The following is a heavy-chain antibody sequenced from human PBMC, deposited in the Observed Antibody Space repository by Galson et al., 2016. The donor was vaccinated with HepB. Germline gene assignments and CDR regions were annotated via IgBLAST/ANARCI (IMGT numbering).Heavy chain of an antibody. Sequence: SETLSLTCIVSCASVNSGTYYWTWFRQPPGKGLEWIGYVYNRPSTTYSPSLKSRVVISLDTSNNHFSLNLRSVPAGDTGMYYCRTVGWSDGYNQWGPGTLVTVTS. CDR1: CASVNSGTYY. J-gene: IGHJ4*01. D-gene: IGHD5-24*01. V-gene: IGHV4-61*03. CDR2: VYNRPST. CDR3: RTVGWSDGYNQ.